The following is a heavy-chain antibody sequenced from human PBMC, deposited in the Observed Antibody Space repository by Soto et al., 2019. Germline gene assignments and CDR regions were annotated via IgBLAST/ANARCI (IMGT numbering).Heavy chain of an antibody. CDR3: AKGRGWVGAFDS. CDR1: GFTFSSYA. CDR2: ISGSGGST. V-gene: IGHV3-23*01. D-gene: IGHD3-10*01. Sequence: EVQLLESGGGLVQPGGSLRLSCAASGFTFSSYAMSWVRQAPGKGLEWVSAISGSGGSTYYADSVKGRFTISRDRSKTTLLLQSKGLRAEDTAVCYWAKGRGWVGAFDSWGQGALVTVSS. J-gene: IGHJ4*02.